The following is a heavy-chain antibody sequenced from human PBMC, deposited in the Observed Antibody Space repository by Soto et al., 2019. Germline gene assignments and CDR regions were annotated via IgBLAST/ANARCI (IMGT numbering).Heavy chain of an antibody. CDR3: ARSPMAPAPFDF. V-gene: IGHV1-18*04. CDR2: ISTYNGNT. Sequence: GASVKVSCKASGYTFSSYGFTWVRQAPGQGLEWMGWISTYNGNTHYSQKFQDRLTLTTDTSASTAYMELRSLTSEDTAVYFCARSPMAPAPFDFWGQGTLVTVSS. J-gene: IGHJ4*02. D-gene: IGHD3-10*01. CDR1: GYTFSSYG.